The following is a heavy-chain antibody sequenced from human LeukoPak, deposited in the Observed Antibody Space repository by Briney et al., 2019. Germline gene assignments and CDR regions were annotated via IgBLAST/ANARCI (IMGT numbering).Heavy chain of an antibody. Sequence: SETLSLTCTVSGGSISSSSYYWGWIRQPPGKGLEWIGSIYYSGSTYYNPSLKSRVTISVDTSKNQFSLKLSSVTAADTAVYYCARRAIVVVPAAMSWFDPWGHGTLVTVSS. D-gene: IGHD2-2*01. CDR1: GGSISSSSYY. CDR3: ARRAIVVVPAAMSWFDP. J-gene: IGHJ5*02. V-gene: IGHV4-39*07. CDR2: IYYSGST.